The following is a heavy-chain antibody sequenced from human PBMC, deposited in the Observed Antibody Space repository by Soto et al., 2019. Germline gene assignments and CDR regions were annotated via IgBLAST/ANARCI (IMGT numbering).Heavy chain of an antibody. CDR2: INAGNGNT. V-gene: IGHV1-3*01. Sequence: ASVKVSCKASGYTFTSYAMHWVRQAPGQRLEWMGWINAGNGNTKYSQKFQGRVTITRDTSASTAYMELGSLRSEDTAVYYCARVWLEPESGWFDPWGQGALVTVSS. CDR3: ARVWLEPESGWFDP. D-gene: IGHD6-19*01. CDR1: GYTFTSYA. J-gene: IGHJ5*02.